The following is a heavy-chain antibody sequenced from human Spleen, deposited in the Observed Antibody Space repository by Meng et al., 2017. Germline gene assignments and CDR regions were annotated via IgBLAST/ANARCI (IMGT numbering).Heavy chain of an antibody. J-gene: IGHJ4*02. V-gene: IGHV6-1*01. CDR3: SSGWSMFQT. CDR1: GDSVSINSAA. D-gene: IGHD3-10*02. CDR2: TNYRSKWYN. Sequence: VPLQHAGPGLEKPSHTLSLTCAISGDSVSINSAAWNWIRQSPSRGLDWLGRTNYRSKWYNDFAVSVQSRIIINPDTSKNHFSLQLNSVSPEDTAVYYCSSGWSMFQTWGQGTLVTVSS.